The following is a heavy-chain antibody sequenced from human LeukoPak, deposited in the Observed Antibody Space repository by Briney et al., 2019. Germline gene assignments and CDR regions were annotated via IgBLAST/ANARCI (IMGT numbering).Heavy chain of an antibody. CDR1: GGTFSSYA. CDR3: ARAGGYDGY. Sequence: GASVKVSCKASGGTFSSYAISWVRQAPGQGLEWMGGIIPIFGTANYAQKLQGRVTMTTDTSTSTAYMELRSLRSDDTAVYYCARAGGYDGYWGQGTLVTVSS. CDR2: IIPIFGTA. V-gene: IGHV1-69*05. J-gene: IGHJ4*02. D-gene: IGHD3-22*01.